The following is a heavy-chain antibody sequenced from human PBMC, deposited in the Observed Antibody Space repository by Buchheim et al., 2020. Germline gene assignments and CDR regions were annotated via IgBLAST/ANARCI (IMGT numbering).Heavy chain of an antibody. D-gene: IGHD3-3*01. CDR1: GFTFSSYA. CDR2: ISDTGGST. Sequence: EVQLLESGGGLVQPGGSLRLSCAASGFTFSSYAMSWVRQAPGKGLEWVSAISDTGGSTYYADSVEGRFIISRDNSKNTLYLQMYSLRAEDTAIYYCAKLVVPDFWRGYPFHYLGLGTL. CDR3: AKLVVPDFWRGYPFHY. V-gene: IGHV3-23*01. J-gene: IGHJ4*02.